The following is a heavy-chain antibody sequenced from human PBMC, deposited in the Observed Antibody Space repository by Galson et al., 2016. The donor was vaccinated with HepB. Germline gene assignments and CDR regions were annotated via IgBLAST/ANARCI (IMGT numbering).Heavy chain of an antibody. D-gene: IGHD2/OR15-2a*01. V-gene: IGHV3-30-3*01. CDR2: ISDDGDTT. CDR1: GFNFASSD. J-gene: IGHJ6*04. CDR3: AREGRDYFQNTMDV. Sequence: SLRLSCAASGFNFASSDMHWVRQAPGKGLEWVASISDDGDTTYYVDSVKGRFTVSRDNSKNTFFLQMNSLRTEDTAIFYCAREGRDYFQNTMDVWGKGTTVTVSS.